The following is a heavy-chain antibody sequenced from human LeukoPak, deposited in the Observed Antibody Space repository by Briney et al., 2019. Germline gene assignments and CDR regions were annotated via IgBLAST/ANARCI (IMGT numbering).Heavy chain of an antibody. CDR1: GGSISSYY. CDR3: ARVLVVPAAMPGDYNWFDP. Sequence: KPSETLSLTCTVSGGSISSYYWSWIRQHPGKGLEWIGYIYYSGSTYYNPSLKSRVTISVDTSKNQFSLKLSSVTAADTAVYYCARVLVVPAAMPGDYNWFDPWGQGTLVTVSS. J-gene: IGHJ5*02. V-gene: IGHV4-59*06. CDR2: IYYSGST. D-gene: IGHD2-2*01.